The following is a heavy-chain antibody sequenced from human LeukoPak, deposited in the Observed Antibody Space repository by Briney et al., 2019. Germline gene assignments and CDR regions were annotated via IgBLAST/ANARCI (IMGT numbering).Heavy chain of an antibody. CDR1: GGSFSGYY. V-gene: IGHV4-34*01. J-gene: IGHJ3*02. CDR3: ARAGAYYGSGIPLDI. Sequence: SETLSLTCAVSGGSFSGYYWSWIRQPPGKGLEWIGEINHSGSTNYNPSLKSRVTISVDTSKNQFSLKLSSVTAADTAVYYCARAGAYYGSGIPLDIWGQGTMVTVSS. D-gene: IGHD3-10*01. CDR2: INHSGST.